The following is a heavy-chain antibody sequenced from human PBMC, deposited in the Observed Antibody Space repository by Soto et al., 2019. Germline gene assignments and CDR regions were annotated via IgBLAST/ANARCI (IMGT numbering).Heavy chain of an antibody. J-gene: IGHJ4*02. CDR1: GGLISGSSYY. CDR2: IYHSGST. Sequence: QVPLQGSGPGLVKPSETLSLTCSVSGGLISGSSYYWGWVRQPPGKGLEWIGSIYHSGSTYDNPSLKSRVTISVDTSKNQFSLKLSSVTAADTAVYYCARRDIYGHQAPYWGQGTLVTVSS. V-gene: IGHV4-39*01. CDR3: ARRDIYGHQAPY. D-gene: IGHD2-15*01.